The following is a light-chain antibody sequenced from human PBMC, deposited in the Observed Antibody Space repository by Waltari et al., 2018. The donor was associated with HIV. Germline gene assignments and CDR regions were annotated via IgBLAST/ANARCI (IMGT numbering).Light chain of an antibody. CDR3: QVWDMTSDHLG. Sequence: SSVPIEPPSVSVVPGQPAKMICGDRENGTRTVKPYQQKPGPAPVMVLYDDGDRPSGIAERFSGSNSGNAATLTISKVEAGDEADYFCQVWDMTSDHLGFGAATTMTVL. CDR1: ENGTRT. CDR2: DDG. V-gene: IGLV3-21*02. J-gene: IGLJ1*01.